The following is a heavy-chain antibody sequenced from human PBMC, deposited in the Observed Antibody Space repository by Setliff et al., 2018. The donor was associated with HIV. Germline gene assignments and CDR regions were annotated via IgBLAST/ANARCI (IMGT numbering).Heavy chain of an antibody. D-gene: IGHD6-6*01. CDR3: ARCGVAAARPHWFDP. V-gene: IGHV4-31*11. Sequence: SETLSLTCAVYGGSFSGYYWSWIRQHPGKGLEWIGYIYYSGSTYYNPSLKSRVTISVDTSKNQFSLKLSSVTAADTAVYYCARCGVAAARPHWFDPWGQGTLVTVSS. J-gene: IGHJ5*02. CDR1: GGSFSGYY. CDR2: IYYSGST.